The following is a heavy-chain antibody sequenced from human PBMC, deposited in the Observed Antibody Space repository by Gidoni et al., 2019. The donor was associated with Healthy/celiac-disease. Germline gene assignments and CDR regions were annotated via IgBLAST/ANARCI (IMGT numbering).Heavy chain of an antibody. CDR2: IYYSGST. CDR3: ARGVPAAIIGVVDY. J-gene: IGHJ4*02. CDR1: GGSISSGGYY. V-gene: IGHV4-31*03. D-gene: IGHD2-2*01. Sequence: QVQLQESGPGLVKPSQTLSLTCTVSGGSISSGGYYWSWIRQHPGKGLEWIGYIYYSGSTYYNPSLKSRVTISVDTSKNQFSLKLSSVTAADTAVYYCARGVPAAIIGVVDYWGQGTLVTVSS.